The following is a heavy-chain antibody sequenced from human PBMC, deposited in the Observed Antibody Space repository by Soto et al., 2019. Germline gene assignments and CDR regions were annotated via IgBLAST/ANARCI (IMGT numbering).Heavy chain of an antibody. V-gene: IGHV4-39*01. CDR2: IYYSGST. CDR1: GGSISSSSYY. Sequence: SETLSLTCTVSGGSISSSSYYWGWIRQPPGKGLEWIGSIYYSGSTYYNQSLKSRVTISVDTSKNHFSLKLSSVTAADTAVYYCARHQSHSSSYVDPWGQGTLVTVS. J-gene: IGHJ5*02. D-gene: IGHD6-13*01. CDR3: ARHQSHSSSYVDP.